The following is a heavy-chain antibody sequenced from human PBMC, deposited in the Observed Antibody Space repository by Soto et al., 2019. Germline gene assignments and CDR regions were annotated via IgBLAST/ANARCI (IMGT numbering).Heavy chain of an antibody. CDR3: ARKDSGYADYMDV. D-gene: IGHD5-12*01. Sequence: SETLSLTCTVSGGSISSGGYYWSWIRQHPGKGLEWIGYIYYSGSTYYNPSLKSRVTMSVDTSENQFTLRLSSVTAADTAVYYCARKDSGYADYMDVWGKGTTVTVSS. V-gene: IGHV4-31*03. CDR2: IYYSGST. J-gene: IGHJ6*03. CDR1: GGSISSGGYY.